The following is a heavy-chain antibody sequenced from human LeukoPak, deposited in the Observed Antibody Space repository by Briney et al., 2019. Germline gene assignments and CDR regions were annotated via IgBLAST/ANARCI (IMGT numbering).Heavy chain of an antibody. CDR1: GGSFSGYY. V-gene: IGHV4-59*01. J-gene: IGHJ4*02. CDR3: ARLTPYYYDSSGYPDY. CDR2: IYYSGST. Sequence: SETLSLTCAVYGGSFSGYYWSWIRQPPGKGLEWIGYIYYSGSTNYNPSLESRVTISVDTSKNQFSLKLSSVTAADTAVYYCARLTPYYYDSSGYPDYWGQGTLVTVSS. D-gene: IGHD3-22*01.